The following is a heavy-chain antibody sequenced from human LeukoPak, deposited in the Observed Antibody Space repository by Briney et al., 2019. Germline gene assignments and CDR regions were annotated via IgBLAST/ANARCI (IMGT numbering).Heavy chain of an antibody. V-gene: IGHV4-59*01. CDR2: VFDSGGT. Sequence: KPSETLSLTCTVSDGSIYSYYWSWIRQPPGKGLEWIGYVFDSGGTNYNPSLKSRVTISVDTSKKQFSLKLSSVTAADTAVYYCARGYSSSWNYFDYWGQGTLVTVSS. CDR1: DGSIYSYY. CDR3: ARGYSSSWNYFDY. D-gene: IGHD6-13*01. J-gene: IGHJ4*02.